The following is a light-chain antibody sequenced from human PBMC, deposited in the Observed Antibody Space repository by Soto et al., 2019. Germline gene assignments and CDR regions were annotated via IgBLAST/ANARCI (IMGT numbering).Light chain of an antibody. J-gene: IGLJ1*01. CDR2: EVS. CDR3: SSYTRSSIDYV. V-gene: IGLV2-14*01. CDR1: SSDVGGYNY. Sequence: QSALTQPASVSGSPGQSVTISCTGTSSDVGGYNYVSWYQQHPGKAARLMIYEVSNRPSGVSNPFSGSKSGNTASLTISGLQAEDEADYYCSSYTRSSIDYVFGTGTKLTVL.